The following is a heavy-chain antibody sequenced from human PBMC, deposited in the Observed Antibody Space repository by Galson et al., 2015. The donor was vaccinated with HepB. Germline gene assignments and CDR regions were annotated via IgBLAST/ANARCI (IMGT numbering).Heavy chain of an antibody. CDR1: GDSVSSNSAA. CDR3: ARDSGSYYLNPLDY. CDR2: TYYRSKWYN. Sequence: CAISGDSVSSNSAAWNWIRQSPSRGPEWLGRTYYRSKWYNDYAVSVKSRITINADTSKNQFSLILTSVTAADTAVYYCARDSGSYYLNPLDYWGQGALVTVSS. V-gene: IGHV6-1*01. D-gene: IGHD1-26*01. J-gene: IGHJ4*02.